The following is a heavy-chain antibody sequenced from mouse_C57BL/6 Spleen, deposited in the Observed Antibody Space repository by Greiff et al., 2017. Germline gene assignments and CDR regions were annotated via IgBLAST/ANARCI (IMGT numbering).Heavy chain of an antibody. Sequence: QVQLQQSGPELVKPGASVKISCKASGYAFSSSWMNWVKQRPGKGLEWIGRIYPGDGDTNYNGKFKGKATLTADKSSSTAYMQLSSLTSEDSAVYFCARLAADGYYYFDYWGQGTTLTVSS. CDR1: GYAFSSSW. CDR2: IYPGDGDT. J-gene: IGHJ2*01. D-gene: IGHD2-3*01. V-gene: IGHV1-82*01. CDR3: ARLAADGYYYFDY.